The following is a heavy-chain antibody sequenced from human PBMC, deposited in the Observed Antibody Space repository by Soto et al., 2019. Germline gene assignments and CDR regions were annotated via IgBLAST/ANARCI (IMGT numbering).Heavy chain of an antibody. CDR2: IYYSGST. D-gene: IGHD1-7*01. CDR1: GDSIRSCY. CDR3: ASAYGRFENYPVV. Sequence: PSETLSRTCTVSGDSIRSCYWTWIRHPPGKGLELIGYIYYSGSTRYHPSLKSRVTISVDMSKNQFSLKLSSVIAADRAVYYCASAYGRFENYPVVWCPGTVLTVST. J-gene: IGHJ4*03. V-gene: IGHV4-59*01.